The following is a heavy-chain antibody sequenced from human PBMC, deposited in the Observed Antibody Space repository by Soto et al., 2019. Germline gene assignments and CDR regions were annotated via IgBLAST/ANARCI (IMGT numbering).Heavy chain of an antibody. Sequence: SETLSLTCTVSGGSITSGGYYWSWIRQHPGKGLEWIGYIYYSGFTYYNPSLKSRVTISVDTSKNQFSLELRSLTSDDTAVYYCARDLTKGLDVWGQGTTVTVSS. CDR3: ARDLTKGLDV. V-gene: IGHV4-31*03. CDR1: GGSITSGGYY. J-gene: IGHJ6*02. D-gene: IGHD4-4*01. CDR2: IYYSGFT.